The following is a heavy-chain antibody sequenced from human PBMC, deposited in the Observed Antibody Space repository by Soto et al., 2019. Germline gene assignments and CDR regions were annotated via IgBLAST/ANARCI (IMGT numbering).Heavy chain of an antibody. J-gene: IGHJ5*02. Sequence: WGSLRLSCAASGFTVSSSYLSWVRQAPGKGLEWVSIAFSGGNTYYADSVRGRFTVSRDDSKNTLYLQMNGLRVDDTAVYYCAREHHGPWPWGQGLLVTVSS. CDR2: AFSGGNT. V-gene: IGHV3-66*01. CDR1: GFTVSSSY. CDR3: AREHHGPWP.